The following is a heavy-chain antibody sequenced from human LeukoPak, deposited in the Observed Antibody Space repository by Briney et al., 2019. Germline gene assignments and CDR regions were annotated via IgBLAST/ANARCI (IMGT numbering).Heavy chain of an antibody. CDR3: AREERGYSYQSFDY. D-gene: IGHD5-18*01. CDR1: GGSISSSSYY. CDR2: IYYSGST. Sequence: SETLSLTCTVSGGSISSSSYYWGWIRQPPGRGLEWIGSIYYSGSTYYNPSLKSRVTISVDTSKNQFSLKLSSVTAADTAVYYCAREERGYSYQSFDYWGQGTLVTVSS. V-gene: IGHV4-39*07. J-gene: IGHJ4*02.